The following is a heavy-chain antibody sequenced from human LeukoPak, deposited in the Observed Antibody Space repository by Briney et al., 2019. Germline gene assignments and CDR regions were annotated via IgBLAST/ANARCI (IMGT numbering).Heavy chain of an antibody. CDR3: ARDQGIAVAGTSDYFDY. Sequence: PGGSLRLSCAASGFTFSSYAMHWVRQAPGKGLEWVAVISYDGSNKYYADSVKGRFTISRDNSKNTLYLQMNSLRAEDTAVYYCARDQGIAVAGTSDYFDYWGQGTLVTVSS. CDR1: GFTFSSYA. V-gene: IGHV3-30-3*01. CDR2: ISYDGSNK. J-gene: IGHJ4*02. D-gene: IGHD6-19*01.